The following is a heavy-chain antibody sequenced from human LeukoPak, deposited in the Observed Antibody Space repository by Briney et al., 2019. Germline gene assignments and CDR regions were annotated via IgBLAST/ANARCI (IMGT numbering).Heavy chain of an antibody. J-gene: IGHJ4*02. CDR1: GGSMSSHY. D-gene: IGHD6-13*01. CDR2: VYYSGST. V-gene: IGHV4-59*11. CDR3: ARGSRIAAAGGGLFDY. Sequence: PSETLSLTCTVSGGSMSSHYWTWIRQPPGKGLEWIGYVYYSGSTNYNPSLNSRVTISVDTPKNQFSLKLSSVTAADTAVYYCARGSRIAAAGGGLFDYWGQGTLVTVSS.